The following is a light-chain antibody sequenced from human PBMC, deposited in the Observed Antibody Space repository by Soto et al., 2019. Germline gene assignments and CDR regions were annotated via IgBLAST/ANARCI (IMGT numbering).Light chain of an antibody. J-gene: IGLJ1*01. CDR3: QSYDSGLIGLI. CDR2: DVT. Sequence: QSALTQPRSVSGSPGQSVTISCTGTSSDVGGYNFVSWYQQYPGKAPKLIIYDVTKRPSGVPSRFSGSKSGNTASLTISGLLAADEADYYCQSYDSGLIGLIFGTGTKLTVL. CDR1: SSDVGGYNF. V-gene: IGLV2-11*01.